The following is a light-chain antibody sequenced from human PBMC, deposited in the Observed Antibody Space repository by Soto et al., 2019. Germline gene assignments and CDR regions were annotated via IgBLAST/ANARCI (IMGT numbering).Light chain of an antibody. V-gene: IGKV1-39*01. CDR1: QSISNY. CDR2: AAS. J-gene: IGKJ1*01. CDR3: QQSYSTPRT. Sequence: DIQMTQSPSSLSASVGDRVTITCRASQSISNYLNWYQHKPGKAPNLLIYAASSLQSGVPSRFSGRGSGTDFTLTISSLQPEDFATYYCQQSYSTPRTFGQGIKVDIK.